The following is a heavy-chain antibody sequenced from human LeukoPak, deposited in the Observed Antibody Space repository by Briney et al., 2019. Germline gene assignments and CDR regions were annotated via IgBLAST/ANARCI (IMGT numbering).Heavy chain of an antibody. Sequence: ASVKVSCKASGYTFTGYYMHWVRQAPGQGLEWMGWINPNSGDTNYAQNFQGRVTMTRDTSISTAYMELSRLRSDDTAVYYCASANSAYYYFDYWGQGTLVTVSS. D-gene: IGHD3-22*01. CDR2: INPNSGDT. V-gene: IGHV1-2*02. CDR3: ASANSAYYYFDY. J-gene: IGHJ4*02. CDR1: GYTFTGYY.